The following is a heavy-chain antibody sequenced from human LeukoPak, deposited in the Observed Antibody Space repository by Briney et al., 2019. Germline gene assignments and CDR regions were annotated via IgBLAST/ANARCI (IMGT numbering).Heavy chain of an antibody. V-gene: IGHV1-18*01. CDR3: ARVGSYAGAGHDAFDI. D-gene: IGHD6-13*01. CDR2: ISAYNGNT. J-gene: IGHJ3*02. CDR1: GYIFTSYG. Sequence: ASVKVSCKASGYIFTSYGISWVRQAPGQGLEWMGWISAYNGNTNYAQKLQGRVTMTTDTSTSTAYMELRSLRSDDTAVYYCARVGSYAGAGHDAFDIWGQGTMVTVSS.